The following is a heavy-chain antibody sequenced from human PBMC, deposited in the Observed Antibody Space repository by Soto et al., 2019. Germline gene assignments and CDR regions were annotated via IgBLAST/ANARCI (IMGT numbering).Heavy chain of an antibody. J-gene: IGHJ6*02. Sequence: QVQLVESGGGVVQPGGSLRLSCEASGFTFSNFGIHWVRQAPGKGLEWVAVVSYDGSFKYYADSVKGRFTISRDNSKNTLYLQMNSLRPEDTALYYCAKDSDQLLFDYDYYGMDVWGQGTTVTVSS. V-gene: IGHV3-30*18. CDR1: GFTFSNFG. D-gene: IGHD2-2*01. CDR2: VSYDGSFK. CDR3: AKDSDQLLFDYDYYGMDV.